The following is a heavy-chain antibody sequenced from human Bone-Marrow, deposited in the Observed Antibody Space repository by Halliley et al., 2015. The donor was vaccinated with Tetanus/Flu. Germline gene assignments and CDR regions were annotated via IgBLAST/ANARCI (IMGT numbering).Heavy chain of an antibody. V-gene: IGHV5-51*01. J-gene: IGHJ6*02. CDR3: AKQGEVGSNYGLDA. D-gene: IGHD1-26*01. CDR2: IYPGDFDT. CDR1: GFSFTNYW. Sequence: QLVQSGSVLKKPGESLRISCKVSGFSFTNYWISWVRQVPGKGLEWMGVIYPGDFDTRYSESFQGRITISADRSISTTYLQWGSLRPSDTAIYFCAKQGEVGSNYGLDAWGQGTTVTVSS.